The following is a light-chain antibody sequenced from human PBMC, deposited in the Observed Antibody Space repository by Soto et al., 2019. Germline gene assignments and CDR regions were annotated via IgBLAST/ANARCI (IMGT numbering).Light chain of an antibody. CDR1: NSDIGHYNY. Sequence: QSALTQPASVSGSPGQSITISCTGTNSDIGHYNYVSWYRHLPGNSPKLIIYEVINRPSGVSDRFSGSKSGTSASLAITGLQAEDEADYYCQSYDNSLSGWVFGGGTKLTVL. V-gene: IGLV2-14*01. CDR3: QSYDNSLSGWV. CDR2: EVI. J-gene: IGLJ3*02.